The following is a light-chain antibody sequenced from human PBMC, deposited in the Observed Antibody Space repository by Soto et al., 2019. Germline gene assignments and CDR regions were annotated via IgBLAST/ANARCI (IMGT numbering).Light chain of an antibody. CDR1: SSDVGGYNY. V-gene: IGLV2-14*01. CDR2: DVS. Sequence: QSVRNQPASVSGSPGQSITISCTGTSSDVGGYNYVSWYQQHPGKAPKLMIYDVSNRPSGVSNRFSGSKSGNTASLTISGLQAEDEADYYCSSYTSSSTPVFGTGTKVTVL. J-gene: IGLJ1*01. CDR3: SSYTSSSTPV.